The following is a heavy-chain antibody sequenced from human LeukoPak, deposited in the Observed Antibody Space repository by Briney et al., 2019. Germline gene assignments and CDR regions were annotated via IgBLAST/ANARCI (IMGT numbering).Heavy chain of an antibody. CDR3: ARVSRDGYNFDY. CDR1: GGAISSYY. Sequence: KPSETLSLTCTVSGGAISSYYWGWIRQPPGERLEGIGYIYYSGSTNYNPSLKSRVTISVDTSKNQFSLKLSSVTAADTAVYYCARVSRDGYNFDYWGQGTLVTVSS. J-gene: IGHJ4*02. D-gene: IGHD5-24*01. CDR2: IYYSGST. V-gene: IGHV4-59*01.